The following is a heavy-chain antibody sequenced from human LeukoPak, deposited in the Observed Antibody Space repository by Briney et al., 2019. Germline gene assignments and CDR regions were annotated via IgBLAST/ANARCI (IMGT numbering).Heavy chain of an antibody. Sequence: SETLSLTCTVSGGSISSSSYYWGWIRQPPGKGLEWIGSIYYSGSTYYNPSLKSRVTISVDTSKNQFSLKLSSVTAADTAVYYCARVRLGIGSGSYFFDYWGQGTLVTVSS. D-gene: IGHD1-26*01. CDR2: IYYSGST. CDR3: ARVRLGIGSGSYFFDY. CDR1: GGSISSSSYY. J-gene: IGHJ4*02. V-gene: IGHV4-39*01.